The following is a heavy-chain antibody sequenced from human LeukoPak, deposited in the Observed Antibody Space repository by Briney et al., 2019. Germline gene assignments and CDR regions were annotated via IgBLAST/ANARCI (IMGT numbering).Heavy chain of an antibody. V-gene: IGHV3-30*02. CDR2: IRYDGSNK. CDR1: GFTFSSCG. Sequence: GGSLRLSCAVSGFTFSSCGMHWVRQAPGKGLEWVAFIRYDGSNKYYADSVKGRFTISRDNSKNSLYLQMNSLRAEDTAVYYCARANWAFDYWGQGTLVTVSS. D-gene: IGHD2-8*01. J-gene: IGHJ4*02. CDR3: ARANWAFDY.